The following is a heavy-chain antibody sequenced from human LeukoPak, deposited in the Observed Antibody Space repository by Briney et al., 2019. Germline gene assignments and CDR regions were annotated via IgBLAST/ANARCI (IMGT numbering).Heavy chain of an antibody. Sequence: RGALRHSRVSSLFTSISYSISGVRQAPGKGLEWVSPICNSSSYIYYADSVKGRFTISRDNAKNSLYLQMNSLRAEDTAVYYCAREMLSGWLLSYYYYGMDVWGQGTTVTVSS. CDR1: LFTSISYS. D-gene: IGHD6-19*01. V-gene: IGHV3-21*01. CDR2: ICNSSSYI. J-gene: IGHJ6*02. CDR3: AREMLSGWLLSYYYYGMDV.